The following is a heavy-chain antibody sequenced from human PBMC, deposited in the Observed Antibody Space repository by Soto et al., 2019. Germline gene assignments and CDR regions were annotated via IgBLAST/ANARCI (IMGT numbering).Heavy chain of an antibody. CDR2: IRGDGGQT. J-gene: IGHJ4*02. CDR1: GFTFSSYG. V-gene: IGHV3-23*01. D-gene: IGHD3-9*01. Sequence: LRLSCTASGFTFSSYGMGWVRQAPGKGLQWVSTIRGDGGQTHYTDSVKGRFSISRDNSKNTVYLQMDSLGAEDRAMYFCARDVGLDSDDFFAYWGQGTQVTVSS. CDR3: ARDVGLDSDDFFAY.